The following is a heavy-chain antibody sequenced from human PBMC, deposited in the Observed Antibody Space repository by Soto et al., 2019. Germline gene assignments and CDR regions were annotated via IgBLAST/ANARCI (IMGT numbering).Heavy chain of an antibody. V-gene: IGHV3-30*18. CDR2: ISYDGSNK. Sequence: GGSLILSCAASGFTFISYGMHWVRQAPGKGLEWVAVISYDGSNKYYADSVKGRFTISRDNSKNTLYLQMNSLRAEDTAVYYCAKETRLYSSSPDFDYWGQGTLVTVSS. D-gene: IGHD6-13*01. CDR1: GFTFISYG. CDR3: AKETRLYSSSPDFDY. J-gene: IGHJ4*02.